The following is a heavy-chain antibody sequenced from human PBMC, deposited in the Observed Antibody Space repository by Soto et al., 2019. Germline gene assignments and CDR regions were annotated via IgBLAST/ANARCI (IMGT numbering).Heavy chain of an antibody. D-gene: IGHD6-19*01. CDR3: ARAKWLVQGGNYYYGMDV. V-gene: IGHV6-1*01. Sequence: SQTLSLTCAISGDSVPSNNAAWNWIRQSPSRGLEWLGRTYYRSKWYNDYAASVKSRITINPDTSKNQFSLQLNSVTPEDTAVYYCARAKWLVQGGNYYYGMDVWGQGTTVTFSS. CDR2: TYYRSKWYN. CDR1: GDSVPSNNAA. J-gene: IGHJ6*01.